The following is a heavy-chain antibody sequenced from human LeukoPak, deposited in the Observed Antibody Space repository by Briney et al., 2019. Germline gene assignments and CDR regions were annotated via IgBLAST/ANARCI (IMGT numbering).Heavy chain of an antibody. CDR2: IVPIFGTT. Sequence: SVKVSCKASGGSFGSYAIYWVRQAPGQGLEWMEGIVPIFGTTDYAHSFQGRVTITTDESTSTVYMELSSLRSEDTAVYCCARVSGILLSISPYYHYHYMDVWGKGTTVIVSS. V-gene: IGHV1-69*05. J-gene: IGHJ6*03. CDR1: GGSFGSYA. D-gene: IGHD2-2*01. CDR3: ARVSGILLSISPYYHYHYMDV.